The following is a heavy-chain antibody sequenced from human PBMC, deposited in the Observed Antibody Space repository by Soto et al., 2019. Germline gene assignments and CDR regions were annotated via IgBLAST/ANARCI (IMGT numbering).Heavy chain of an antibody. CDR3: ARSREQWLVDAFDI. CDR1: GGSLTGYY. Sequence: SETLSLTCVVYGGSLTGYYWSWIRQPPGRGLEWIGEINPTGSPKYNPSLMSRFTISVDTSKKQFSMKLGSVTAADTAVFYCARSREQWLVDAFDIWGQGTMVTVSS. CDR2: INPTGSP. V-gene: IGHV4-34*01. J-gene: IGHJ3*02. D-gene: IGHD6-19*01.